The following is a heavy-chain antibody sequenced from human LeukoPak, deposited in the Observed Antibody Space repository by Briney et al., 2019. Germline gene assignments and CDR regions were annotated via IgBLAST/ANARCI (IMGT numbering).Heavy chain of an antibody. J-gene: IGHJ4*02. D-gene: IGHD1-26*01. CDR1: GFTFSSYW. CDR3: AREAPVGATLFDY. V-gene: IGHV3-7*01. CDR2: IKQDGSEK. Sequence: GGSLRLSCAASGFTFSSYWMSWVRQAPGKGLEWVANIKQDGSEKYYVDSVKGRFTISRDNAKNSLYLQMNSLRAEDTAVYYCAREAPVGATLFDYWGQGTLVTVSS.